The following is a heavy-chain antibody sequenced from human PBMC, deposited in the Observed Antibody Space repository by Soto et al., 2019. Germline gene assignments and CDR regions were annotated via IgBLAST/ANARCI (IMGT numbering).Heavy chain of an antibody. J-gene: IGHJ5*02. D-gene: IGHD6-25*01. V-gene: IGHV4-59*01. CDR3: ARPHGASSGWDNSFEP. CDR2: IYYSGST. Sequence: SETLSLTCTVSGGSISSYYWSWIRQPPGKGLEWIGYIYYSGSTNYNPSLKSRVTISVDTSKNQFSLKLSSVTAADTAVYYCARPHGASSGWDNSFEPWGQGPLVT. CDR1: GGSISSYY.